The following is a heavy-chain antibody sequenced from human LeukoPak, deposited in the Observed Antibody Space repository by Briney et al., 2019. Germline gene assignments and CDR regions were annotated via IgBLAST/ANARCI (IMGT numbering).Heavy chain of an antibody. CDR2: LYHSGST. V-gene: IGHV4-38-2*01. J-gene: IGHJ4*02. Sequence: SETLSLTCAVPGYSISSGYYWGWIRQPPGKGLERIGSLYHSGSTYYNPSLKSRVTISVDTSKNQFSLKPSSVTAADTAVYYCAGGENNYGSGRSYFDYWGQGSLVTVSS. D-gene: IGHD3-10*01. CDR3: AGGENNYGSGRSYFDY. CDR1: GYSISSGYY.